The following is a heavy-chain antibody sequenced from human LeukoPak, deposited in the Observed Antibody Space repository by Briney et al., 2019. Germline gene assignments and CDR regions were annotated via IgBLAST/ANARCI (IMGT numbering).Heavy chain of an antibody. D-gene: IGHD6-13*01. CDR1: GGSISSGSYY. Sequence: SETLSLTCTVSGGSISSGSYYWSWIRQPAGKGLEWIGRIYTSGSTNYNPSLKSRVTISVDTSKNQFSLKLSSVTAADTAVYYCARDVFGPDSSSWYGGRWFDPWGQGTLVTVSS. CDR2: IYTSGST. CDR3: ARDVFGPDSSSWYGGRWFDP. J-gene: IGHJ5*02. V-gene: IGHV4-61*02.